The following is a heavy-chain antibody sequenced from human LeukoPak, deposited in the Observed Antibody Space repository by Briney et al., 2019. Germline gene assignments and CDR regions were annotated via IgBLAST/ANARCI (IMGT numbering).Heavy chain of an antibody. Sequence: GGSLRLSCAASGFTFSSYAMSWVRQAPGKGLEWVSAISGSGGSTYYADSVKGRFTISRDNSKNTVYPQMNSLRPEDTAVYYCAKDEAYCGGDCYSVFDYWGQGTLVTVSS. V-gene: IGHV3-23*01. CDR3: AKDEAYCGGDCYSVFDY. D-gene: IGHD2-21*02. CDR2: ISGSGGST. J-gene: IGHJ4*02. CDR1: GFTFSSYA.